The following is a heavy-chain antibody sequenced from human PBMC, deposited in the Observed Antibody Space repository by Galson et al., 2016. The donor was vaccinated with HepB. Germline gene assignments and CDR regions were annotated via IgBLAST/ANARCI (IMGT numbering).Heavy chain of an antibody. D-gene: IGHD2-2*01. CDR2: INAGNGNT. Sequence: VKVSCKASGYSFTSSAMQWVRQAPGQRLEWMGWINAGNGNTKYSQKFQGRVTITRDTSASTAYMELSSLRSEDTAVYYCASGGYCSSTSCYDPPGYYYGMDVWGQGTTVTVSS. CDR1: GYSFTSSA. CDR3: ASGGYCSSTSCYDPPGYYYGMDV. J-gene: IGHJ6*02. V-gene: IGHV1-3*01.